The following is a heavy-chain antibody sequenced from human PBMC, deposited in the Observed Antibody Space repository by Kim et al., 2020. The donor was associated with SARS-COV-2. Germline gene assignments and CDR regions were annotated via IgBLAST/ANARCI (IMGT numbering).Heavy chain of an antibody. Sequence: GGSLRLSCAASGFTFDDYAMHWVRQAPGKGLEWVSGISWNSGSIGYADSVKGRFTISRDNAKNSLYLQMNSLRAEDTALYYCAKDKRSGSGSYYFFDYWGQGTLVTVSS. CDR3: AKDKRSGSGSYYFFDY. CDR2: ISWNSGSI. D-gene: IGHD3-10*01. V-gene: IGHV3-9*01. CDR1: GFTFDDYA. J-gene: IGHJ4*02.